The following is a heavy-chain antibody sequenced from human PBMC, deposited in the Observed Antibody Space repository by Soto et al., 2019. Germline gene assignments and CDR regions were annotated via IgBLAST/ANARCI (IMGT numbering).Heavy chain of an antibody. CDR2: IWYDGSNR. V-gene: IGHV3-33*01. Sequence: QVQMVESGGGVVQPGGSPRLSCAASGFTVSRHGMHWVRQAPGKGLEWVAVIWYDGSNRYYADSVKGRFTISKDNSKNTLYLEMNTLRPEDTAIYYCAAATTWNFHFPYWGQGTQVTVSS. CDR3: AAATTWNFHFPY. CDR1: GFTVSRHG. D-gene: IGHD1-7*01. J-gene: IGHJ4*02.